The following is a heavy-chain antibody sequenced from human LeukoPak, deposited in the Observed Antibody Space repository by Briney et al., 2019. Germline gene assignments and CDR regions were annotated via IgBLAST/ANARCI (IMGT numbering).Heavy chain of an antibody. D-gene: IGHD1-26*01. V-gene: IGHV3-30*04. Sequence: GGSLRLSCAGSGFIFTPYNFHWVRQAPGKGLEWVAATSYDGTSELYADFVKGRFSISRDNSRNTLSLQMDTLRPEDTAIYYCARAKGLAGSYLDNWFDPWGQGTRVIVSS. CDR2: TSYDGTSE. CDR1: GFIFTPYN. CDR3: ARAKGLAGSYLDNWFDP. J-gene: IGHJ5*02.